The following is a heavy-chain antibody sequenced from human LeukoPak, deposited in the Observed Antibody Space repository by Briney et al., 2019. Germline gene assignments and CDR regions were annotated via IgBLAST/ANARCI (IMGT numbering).Heavy chain of an antibody. V-gene: IGHV4-4*07. J-gene: IGHJ6*02. CDR1: GGSISSYY. D-gene: IGHD2-15*01. CDR3: ARDSDCSGGSCYPGHYYYYGMDV. CDR2: IYTSRST. Sequence: PSETLSLTCTVSGGSISSYYWSWIRQPAGKGLEWIGRIYTSRSTNYNPSLKSRVTMSVDTSKNQFSLKLSSVTAADTAVYYCARDSDCSGGSCYPGHYYYYGMDVWGQGTTVTVSS.